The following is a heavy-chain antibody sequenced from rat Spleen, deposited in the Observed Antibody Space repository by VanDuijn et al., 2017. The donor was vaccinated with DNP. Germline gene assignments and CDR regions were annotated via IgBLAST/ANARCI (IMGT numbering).Heavy chain of an antibody. D-gene: IGHD1-12*02. Sequence: QVQLKESGPGLVQPSQTLSLTCTVSGFSLTSYHVHWVRQPPGKGLEWMGRIQSGGSTDYNSALKSRLSISRDTSKSQVFLKMNSVQAEDTAIYFCSRDQDYYYDGGYYPTMDAWGQGTSVTVSS. CDR2: IQSGGST. CDR3: SRDQDYYYDGGYYPTMDA. CDR1: GFSLTSYH. V-gene: IGHV2-27*01. J-gene: IGHJ4*01.